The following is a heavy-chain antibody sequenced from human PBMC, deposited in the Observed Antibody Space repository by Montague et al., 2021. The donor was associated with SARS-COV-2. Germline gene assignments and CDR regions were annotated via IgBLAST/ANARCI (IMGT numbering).Heavy chain of an antibody. CDR3: AKDRWGVPGPLDPFDY. J-gene: IGHJ4*02. V-gene: IGHV3-23*01. D-gene: IGHD3-10*01. Sequence: SLRLSCAASGFPFSSYAMSWVRQAPGKGLEWVSTFTGGSGGSTYYANSVKGRFTISRDSSKNTLYLQMNNLRAEDTAVYYCAKDRWGVPGPLDPFDYWGQGTLVTVSS. CDR2: FTGGSGGST. CDR1: GFPFSSYA.